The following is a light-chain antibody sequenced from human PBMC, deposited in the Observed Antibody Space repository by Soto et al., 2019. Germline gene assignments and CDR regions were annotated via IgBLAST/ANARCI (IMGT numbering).Light chain of an antibody. CDR1: QDISSY. Sequence: DIQMTQSPSSLSASVGDRVTITCQASQDISSYLNWYQQKPGKAPKLLIYDASSLESGVPSRFSGSGSGTEFTLTISSLQPDDFATYYCQHYNSYSEAFGQGTKVDIK. CDR2: DAS. CDR3: QHYNSYSEA. V-gene: IGKV1-5*01. J-gene: IGKJ1*01.